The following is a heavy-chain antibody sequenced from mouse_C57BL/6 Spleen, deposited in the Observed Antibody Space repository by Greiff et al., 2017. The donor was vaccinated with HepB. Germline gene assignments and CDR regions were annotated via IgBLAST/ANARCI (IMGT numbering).Heavy chain of an antibody. V-gene: IGHV1-80*01. CDR3: DREGIGTTVVEGY. Sequence: VQLQQSGAELVKPGASVKISCKASGYAFSSYWMNWVKQRPGKGLEWIGQIYPGDGDTNYNGKFKGKATLTADKSSSTAYMQLSSLTSEDSAVYCCDREGIGTTVVEGYWGQGTTLTVSS. J-gene: IGHJ2*01. CDR1: GYAFSSYW. CDR2: IYPGDGDT. D-gene: IGHD1-1*01.